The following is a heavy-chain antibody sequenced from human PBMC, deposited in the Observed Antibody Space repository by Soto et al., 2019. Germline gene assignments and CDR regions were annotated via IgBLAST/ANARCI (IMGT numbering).Heavy chain of an antibody. D-gene: IGHD2-21*02. V-gene: IGHV2-5*02. CDR2: IYWDNDK. J-gene: IGHJ6*02. CDR3: VHSRCGGDCLQSYPSHYSYGTDV. Sequence: QITLKESGPTLVKPTQTLTLTCTFSGFSLSTSGVGVGWIRQPPGKALEWLALIYWDNDKRYSPPLQSRLTITMDTSKNQGVLTLSTMEPVATATSYCVHSRCGGDCLQSYPSHYSYGTDVWGQGTTVTVSS. CDR1: GFSLSTSGVG.